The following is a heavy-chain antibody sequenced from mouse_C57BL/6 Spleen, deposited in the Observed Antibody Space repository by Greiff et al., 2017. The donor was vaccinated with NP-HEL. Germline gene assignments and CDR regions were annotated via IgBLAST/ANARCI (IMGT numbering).Heavy chain of an antibody. J-gene: IGHJ2*01. Sequence: QVQLQQSGPELVKPGASVKISCKASGYAFSSSWMNWVKQRPGKGLEWIGRIYPGDGDTNYNGKFKGKATLTADKSASTAYMQLSSLTAGDSAVYFCAFGVDYWGQGTTLTVAS. CDR3: AFGVDY. V-gene: IGHV1-82*01. CDR1: GYAFSSSW. CDR2: IYPGDGDT.